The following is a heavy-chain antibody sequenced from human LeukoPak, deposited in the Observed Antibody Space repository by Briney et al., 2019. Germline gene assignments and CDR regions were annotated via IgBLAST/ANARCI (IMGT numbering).Heavy chain of an antibody. J-gene: IGHJ5*02. Sequence: GASVKVSCKASGDTFTGYYMRWVRQAPGQGLEWMGWINPNTGGANYAQKSQGRVTMTRVTSISTAYMELSRLRSDDTAVYYWARGYCSSTSCYDWFDPWGQGTLVTVSS. D-gene: IGHD2-2*01. V-gene: IGHV1-2*02. CDR3: ARGYCSSTSCYDWFDP. CDR2: INPNTGGA. CDR1: GDTFTGYY.